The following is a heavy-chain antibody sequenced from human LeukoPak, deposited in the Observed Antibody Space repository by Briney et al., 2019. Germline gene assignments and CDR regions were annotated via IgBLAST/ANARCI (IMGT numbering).Heavy chain of an antibody. CDR3: AKDLNYDFWSGLGN. V-gene: IGHV3-30*18. Sequence: PGGSLRLSCAVSEFTFSSYGMHWVRQAPGKGLEWMAVISYDGTNKYYADSVKGRFTISRDNSKNTLYLQMNSLRAEDTAVYYCAKDLNYDFWSGLGNWGQGTLVTVSS. J-gene: IGHJ4*02. D-gene: IGHD3-3*01. CDR2: ISYDGTNK. CDR1: EFTFSSYG.